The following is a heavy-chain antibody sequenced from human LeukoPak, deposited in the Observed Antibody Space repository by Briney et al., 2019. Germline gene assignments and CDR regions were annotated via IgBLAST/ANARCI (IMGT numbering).Heavy chain of an antibody. Sequence: SETLSLTCTVSGGSISSSSYYWGWIRQPPGKGLEWIGSIYYSGSTYYNPSLKSRVTISVDTSKNQFSLKLSSVTAADTAVYYCARVIRMATIPYYFDYWGQGTLVTVSS. J-gene: IGHJ4*02. CDR3: ARVIRMATIPYYFDY. D-gene: IGHD5-24*01. V-gene: IGHV4-39*07. CDR1: GGSISSSSYY. CDR2: IYYSGST.